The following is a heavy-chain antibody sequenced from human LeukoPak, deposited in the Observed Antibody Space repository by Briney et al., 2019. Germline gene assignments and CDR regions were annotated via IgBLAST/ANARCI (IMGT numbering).Heavy chain of an antibody. V-gene: IGHV4-59*12. CDR3: ARLTNWENRFDP. CDR1: GGSMSSYY. Sequence: PSETLSLTCTVSGGSMSSYYWSWVRQPPGKGLEWVGYIYYSGGTNYNPSLKSQVTISVDPYKNQFSQKLSSVTAADTAVYYCARLTNWENRFDPWGQATLVTVSP. CDR2: IYYSGGT. J-gene: IGHJ5*02. D-gene: IGHD7-27*01.